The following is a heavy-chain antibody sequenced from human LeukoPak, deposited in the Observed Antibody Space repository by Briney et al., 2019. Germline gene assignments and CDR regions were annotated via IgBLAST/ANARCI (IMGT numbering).Heavy chain of an antibody. CDR2: ISSSSTTI. D-gene: IGHD6-13*01. V-gene: IGHV3-48*01. CDR3: VREASGGTKGVSGTFDI. CDR1: GFTFSSYS. J-gene: IGHJ3*02. Sequence: GGSLRLSCAASGFTFSSYSVNWVRQAPGKALEWVSYISSSSTTIYYADSVKGRFTISRDNAKNSLYLQMNSLRAEDTAVYYCVREASGGTKGVSGTFDIWGQGTLVTVSS.